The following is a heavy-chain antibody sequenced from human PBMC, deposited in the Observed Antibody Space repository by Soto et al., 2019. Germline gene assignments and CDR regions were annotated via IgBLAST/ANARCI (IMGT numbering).Heavy chain of an antibody. D-gene: IGHD3-22*01. V-gene: IGHV3-48*02. J-gene: IGHJ4*02. Sequence: PGGSLRLSCAASGFTFSSYSMNWVRQAPGKGLEWVSYISSSSSTIYYADSVKGRFTISRDNAKNSLYLQMNSLRDEDTAVYYCARAPSSLYYDSTGYGFDYWGQGTLVTSPQ. CDR2: ISSSSSTI. CDR3: ARAPSSLYYDSTGYGFDY. CDR1: GFTFSSYS.